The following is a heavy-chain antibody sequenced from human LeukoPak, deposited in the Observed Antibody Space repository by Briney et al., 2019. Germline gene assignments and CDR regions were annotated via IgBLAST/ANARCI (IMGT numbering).Heavy chain of an antibody. J-gene: IGHJ4*02. Sequence: PGGSLRLSCAASGFTFSSYSMNWVRQAPGKGLEWVSSISSSSSYIYYADSVKGRFTISRDNAKNSLYLQMNSLRAEDTAVYYCAREGGGRVDFWSGYDYWGQGTLVTVSS. V-gene: IGHV3-21*01. CDR2: ISSSSSYI. CDR1: GFTFSSYS. CDR3: AREGGGRVDFWSGYDY. D-gene: IGHD3-3*01.